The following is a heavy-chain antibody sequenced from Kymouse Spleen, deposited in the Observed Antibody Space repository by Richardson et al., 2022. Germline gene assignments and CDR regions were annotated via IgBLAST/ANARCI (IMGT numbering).Heavy chain of an antibody. V-gene: IGHV3-33*01. Sequence: QVQLVESGGGVVQPGRSLRLSCAASGFTFSSYGMHWVRQAPGKGLEWVAVIWYDGSNKYYADSVKGRFTISRDNSKNTLYLQMNSLRAEDTAVYYCARGPGPRFDPWGQGTLVTVSS. CDR3: ARGPGPRFDP. J-gene: IGHJ5*02. D-gene: IGHD3-10*01. CDR2: IWYDGSNK. CDR1: GFTFSSYG.